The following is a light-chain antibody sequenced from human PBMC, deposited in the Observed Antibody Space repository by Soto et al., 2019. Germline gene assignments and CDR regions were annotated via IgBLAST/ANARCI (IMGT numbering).Light chain of an antibody. CDR2: DVS. CDR1: SSDVGGYNY. V-gene: IGLV2-14*03. J-gene: IGLJ1*01. Sequence: QSLLTQPASVSGSPGQSIPISCTGTSSDVGGYNYVSWYQHHPGKAPKLMIYDVSNRPSGVSNRFSGSKSGNTASLTISGLQPEDEADYYCSSYTTSNTRQIVFGTGTKVTVL. CDR3: SSYTTSNTRQIV.